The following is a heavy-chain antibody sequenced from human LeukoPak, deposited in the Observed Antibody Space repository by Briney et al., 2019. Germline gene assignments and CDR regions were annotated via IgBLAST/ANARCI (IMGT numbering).Heavy chain of an antibody. D-gene: IGHD3-22*01. J-gene: IGHJ4*02. CDR1: GYTFTSYY. CDR2: INPSGGST. Sequence: ASVKVSCRASGYTFTSYYMYWVRQAPGQGLEWMGIINPSGGSTSYAQKFQGRVTMTRDTSTSTVYMELSSLRSEDTAVYYCARDFTYYYDSSGYYPHNIDYWGQGTLVTVSS. V-gene: IGHV1-46*01. CDR3: ARDFTYYYDSSGYYPHNIDY.